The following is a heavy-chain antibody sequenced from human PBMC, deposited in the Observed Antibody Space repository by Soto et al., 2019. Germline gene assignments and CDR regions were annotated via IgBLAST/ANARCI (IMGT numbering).Heavy chain of an antibody. V-gene: IGHV3-30-3*01. CDR3: ARDRVYYYDNSSYYNFDY. D-gene: IGHD3-22*01. CDR1: GFTFSNYA. Sequence: QVQLVESGGGVVQPGRSLRVSCAASGFTFSNYAMHWVLQAPGKGLEWVAVVAYAGSKQFYADSVECRFTISRDSSKSTLYLHMDNLRDEDTAVYYCARDRVYYYDNSSYYNFDYWGQGTLVTVPS. J-gene: IGHJ4*02. CDR2: VAYAGSKQ.